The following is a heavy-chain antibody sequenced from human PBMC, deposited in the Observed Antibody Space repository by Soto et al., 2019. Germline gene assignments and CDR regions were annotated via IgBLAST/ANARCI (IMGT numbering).Heavy chain of an antibody. CDR3: ARESYGSPVRHYYYYPMHV. D-gene: IGHD5-18*01. CDR2: INPNSGGT. J-gene: IGHJ6*02. V-gene: IGHV1-2*02. Sequence: GASVKVSCKASGYTFTGYYMHWVRQAPGQGLEWMGWINPNSGGTNYAQKFQGRVTMTRDTSISTAYMELSRLRSDDTAAYYCARESYGSPVRHYYYYPMHVWGQGTTVTVS. CDR1: GYTFTGYY.